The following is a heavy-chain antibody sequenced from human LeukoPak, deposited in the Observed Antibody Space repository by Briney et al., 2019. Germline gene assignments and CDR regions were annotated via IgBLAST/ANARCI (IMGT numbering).Heavy chain of an antibody. Sequence: GGSLRLSCVASGFTFSIYGMHCVRQAPGKGLEWVAVIWYDGTNKNYAESVKGRFTISRDNPKNTLFLQMNSLRAEDTAVYYCARVPQQHWDFDLWGRGTLVTVSS. CDR1: GFTFSIYG. J-gene: IGHJ2*01. V-gene: IGHV3-33*01. CDR3: ARVPQQHWDFDL. D-gene: IGHD6-13*01. CDR2: IWYDGTNK.